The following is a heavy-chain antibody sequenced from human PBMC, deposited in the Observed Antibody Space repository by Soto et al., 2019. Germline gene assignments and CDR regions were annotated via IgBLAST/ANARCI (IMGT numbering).Heavy chain of an antibody. D-gene: IGHD5-12*01. V-gene: IGHV1-69*04. J-gene: IGHJ4*02. CDR3: ARDPSGYDLHAY. CDR1: GGTFSSYT. Sequence: VASVKVSCKASGGTFSSYTISWVRQAPGQGLEWMGRIIPILGIANYAQKFQGRVTITADKSTSTAYMELSSLRSEDTAVYYCARDPSGYDLHAYWGQGTLVNVSS. CDR2: IIPILGIA.